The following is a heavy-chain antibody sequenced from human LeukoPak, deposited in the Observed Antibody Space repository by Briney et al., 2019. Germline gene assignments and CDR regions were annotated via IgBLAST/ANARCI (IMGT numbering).Heavy chain of an antibody. CDR3: ARVIQIAVAGIDYYYMDV. CDR1: GYTFTSYD. V-gene: IGHV1-8*01. CDR2: MNPNSGNT. J-gene: IGHJ6*03. Sequence: ASVKVSCKASGYTFTSYDINWVRQATGQGLEWMGWMNPNSGNTGYAQKFQGRVTMTRNTSISTAYMELSSLRSEDTAVYYCARVIQIAVAGIDYYYMDVWGKGTTVTISS. D-gene: IGHD6-19*01.